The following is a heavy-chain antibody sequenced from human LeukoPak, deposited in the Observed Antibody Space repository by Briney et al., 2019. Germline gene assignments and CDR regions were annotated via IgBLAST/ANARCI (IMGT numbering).Heavy chain of an antibody. CDR3: ARVSSGSSSGY. J-gene: IGHJ4*02. CDR1: GFSFSNYW. V-gene: IGHV3-74*01. Sequence: GGSLRLSCPASGFSFSNYWMHWVRQAPGKGLVWVSRINSDGSSTTYADSVKGRFTISRDNAKNTLYLQMNSLRAEDTAVYYCARVSSGSSSGYWGQGTLVTVSS. CDR2: INSDGSST. D-gene: IGHD1-26*01.